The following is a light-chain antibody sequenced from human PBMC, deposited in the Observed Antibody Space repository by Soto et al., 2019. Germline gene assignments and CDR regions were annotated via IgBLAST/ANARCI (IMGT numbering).Light chain of an antibody. Sequence: DIQMTQSPSSLSASVGDRVTITCRASRSINIYLNWYQQKPGKAPKLLIYAASNLQSGVPSRFSGDGGGTHFTLTISSLQPEDFATYHCQQSHSSPYTFGQGTRLEIK. J-gene: IGKJ5*01. CDR1: RSINIY. CDR3: QQSHSSPYT. CDR2: AAS. V-gene: IGKV1-39*01.